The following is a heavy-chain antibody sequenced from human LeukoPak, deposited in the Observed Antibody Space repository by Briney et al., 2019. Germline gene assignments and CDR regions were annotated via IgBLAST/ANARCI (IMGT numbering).Heavy chain of an antibody. V-gene: IGHV4-34*01. J-gene: IGHJ4*02. Sequence: SETLSPTCAVYGGSFSGYYWSWILQPPGKGLEWIGESNHSGSTNNNPSLKSRVTISVDTSKNQFSLKLSSVTAADTAVYYCARGVGGYCSSTSCYMPDFDYWGQGTLVTVSS. CDR1: GGSFSGYY. CDR3: ARGVGGYCSSTSCYMPDFDY. D-gene: IGHD2-2*02. CDR2: SNHSGST.